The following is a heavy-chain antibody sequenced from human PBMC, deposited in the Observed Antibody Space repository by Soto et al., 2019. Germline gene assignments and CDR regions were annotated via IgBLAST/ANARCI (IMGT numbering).Heavy chain of an antibody. D-gene: IGHD2-15*01. CDR1: GGTFSAYY. CDR2: INHSGST. CDR3: ARASASYFDY. Sequence: SETLSLTCAVYGGTFSAYYCSWIRHPPGKGLEWIGEINHSGSTNYNPSLKSRVTISVDTSKNQFSLKLSSVTAADTAVYYCARASASYFDYWGQGTLVPVSS. V-gene: IGHV4-34*01. J-gene: IGHJ4*02.